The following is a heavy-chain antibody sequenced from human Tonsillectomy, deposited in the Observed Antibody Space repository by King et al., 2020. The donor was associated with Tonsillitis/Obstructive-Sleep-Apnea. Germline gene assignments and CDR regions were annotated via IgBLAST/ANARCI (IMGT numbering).Heavy chain of an antibody. CDR1: GFTFSSYG. Sequence: VQLVESGGGVVQPGRSLRLSCAASGFTFSSYGMHWVRQAPGKGLEWVAGISYDGSNKYYADSVKGRFTISRDNSKNTLYLQMNSLRAEDTAVYYCAKARKWLVPRYYYYMDVWGKGTTVTVSS. V-gene: IGHV3-30*18. CDR3: AKARKWLVPRYYYYMDV. CDR2: ISYDGSNK. J-gene: IGHJ6*03. D-gene: IGHD6-19*01.